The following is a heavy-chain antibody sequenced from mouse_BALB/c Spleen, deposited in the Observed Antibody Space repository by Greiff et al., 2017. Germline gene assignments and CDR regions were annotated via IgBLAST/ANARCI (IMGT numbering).Heavy chain of an antibody. Sequence: EVQLVESGGGLVQPGGSRKLSCAASGFTFSSFGMHWVRQAPEKGLEWVAYISSGSSTIYYADTVTGRFTISRDNPKNTLFLQMTSLRSEDTAMYYCARYGNYVFDDWGQGTTLTVSS. CDR2: ISSGSSTI. CDR1: GFTFSSFG. D-gene: IGHD2-1*01. CDR3: ARYGNYVFDD. J-gene: IGHJ2*01. V-gene: IGHV5-17*02.